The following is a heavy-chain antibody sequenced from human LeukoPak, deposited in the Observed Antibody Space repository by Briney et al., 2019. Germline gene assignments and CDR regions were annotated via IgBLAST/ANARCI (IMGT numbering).Heavy chain of an antibody. CDR3: ARGPRAAADDY. Sequence: ASVKVSCKASGYTFISFAINWGRQAPGQRPEWMGWINAYNGNTKYSQKFQDRVTITRDTSASTAYMELTNLTSEDTAVYYCARGPRAAADDYWGQGSLVTVSS. J-gene: IGHJ4*02. V-gene: IGHV1-3*01. CDR1: GYTFISFA. CDR2: INAYNGNT. D-gene: IGHD6-13*01.